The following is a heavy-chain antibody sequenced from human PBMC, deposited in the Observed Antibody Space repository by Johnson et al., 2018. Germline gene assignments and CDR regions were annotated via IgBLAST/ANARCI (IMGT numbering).Heavy chain of an antibody. D-gene: IGHD3-22*01. Sequence: QVQLVQSGGGVVQPGRSLRLSCAASGFTFSSYGMHWVRQAPGKGLEWVAVIWYDGSNKYYADSVKGRFTISRDNSKNTLYLQMNSLRAEDTGGYYCAREQPSGYDAFDIWGQGTMVTGSS. V-gene: IGHV3-33*01. CDR2: IWYDGSNK. CDR3: AREQPSGYDAFDI. CDR1: GFTFSSYG. J-gene: IGHJ3*02.